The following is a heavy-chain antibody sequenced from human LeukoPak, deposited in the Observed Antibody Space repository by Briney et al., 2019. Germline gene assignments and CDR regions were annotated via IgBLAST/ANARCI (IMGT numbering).Heavy chain of an antibody. J-gene: IGHJ4*02. V-gene: IGHV4-59*08. D-gene: IGHD3-22*01. CDR3: AGIHYDSSSYSDY. CDR1: GGSISSYY. CDR2: IYYSGST. Sequence: SETLSLTCTVSGGSISSYYWSWIRQPPGKGLEWIGYIYYSGSTNYNPSLKSRVTISVDTSKNQFSLKLSSVTAADTAVYYCAGIHYDSSSYSDYWGQGTLVTVSS.